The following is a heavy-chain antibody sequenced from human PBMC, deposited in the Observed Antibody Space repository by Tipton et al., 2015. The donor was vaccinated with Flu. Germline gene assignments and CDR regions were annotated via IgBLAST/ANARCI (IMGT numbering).Heavy chain of an antibody. J-gene: IGHJ4*02. V-gene: IGHV4-39*07. Sequence: LRLSCTVSGGSISSSSYYWGWIRQPPGKGLEWIGSIYYSGSTYYNPSLKSRVTISVGTSKNQFSLKLSSVTAADTAVYYCARGRYGGNYFGYWGQGTLVTVSS. CDR1: GGSISSSSYY. CDR2: IYYSGST. D-gene: IGHD4-23*01. CDR3: ARGRYGGNYFGY.